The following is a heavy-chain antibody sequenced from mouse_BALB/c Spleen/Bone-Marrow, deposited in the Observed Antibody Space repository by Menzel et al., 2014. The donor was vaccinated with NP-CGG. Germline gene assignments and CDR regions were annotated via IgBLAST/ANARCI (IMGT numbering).Heavy chain of an antibody. CDR2: IDPENGDT. CDR1: GFNIKDYY. J-gene: IGHJ2*01. Sequence: VQLQQSGAELVRSGASVKLSCAASGFNIKDYYMHWVKQRPEQGLEWIGWIDPENGDTEYAPKFQGKATMTADTSSTAAYLQLSSLTSEDTAVYYCNEGYGNYGYWGQGTTPTVSS. D-gene: IGHD2-10*02. V-gene: IGHV14-4*02. CDR3: NEGYGNYGY.